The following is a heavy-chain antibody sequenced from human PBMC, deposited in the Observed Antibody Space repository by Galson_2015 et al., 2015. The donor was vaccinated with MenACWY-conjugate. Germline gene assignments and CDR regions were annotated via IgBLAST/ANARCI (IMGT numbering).Heavy chain of an antibody. J-gene: IGHJ4*02. CDR1: GDSVSSNSAA. CDR3: ASQGIAVAGVIDY. CDR2: TYYRSKWYK. D-gene: IGHD6-19*01. V-gene: IGHV6-1*01. Sequence: CAISGDSVSSNSAAWNWIRQSPSRGLEWLGRTYYRSKWYKYYAASVKSRMTINVDTSKNQFSLQLNSVTPEDTAMYYCASQGIAVAGVIDYWGQGIQVTVSS.